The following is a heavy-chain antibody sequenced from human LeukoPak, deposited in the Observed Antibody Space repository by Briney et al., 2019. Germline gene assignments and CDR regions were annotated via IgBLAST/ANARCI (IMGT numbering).Heavy chain of an antibody. CDR1: GFTFNNYG. CDR3: AKERTSEGYFDY. J-gene: IGHJ4*02. CDR2: IWYDGSDK. V-gene: IGHV3-33*06. D-gene: IGHD1-1*01. Sequence: GGSLRLSCAASGFTFNNYGMHWVRQAPGKGLEWVAIIWYDGSDKYYADSVKGRFTISRDNSRNTLYLQMNSLRAEDTAVYYCAKERTSEGYFDYWGQGTLVTVSS.